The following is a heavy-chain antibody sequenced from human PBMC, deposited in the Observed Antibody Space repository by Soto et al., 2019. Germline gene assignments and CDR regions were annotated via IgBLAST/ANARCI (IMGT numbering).Heavy chain of an antibody. CDR3: ARPVSDSSGYYFWGDYYGMEV. J-gene: IGHJ6*02. Sequence: DSVKGRFTISRDNPKNTLYLQMNSLRAEDTAVYYCARPVSDSSGYYFWGDYYGMEVWGQGTTVTVSS. D-gene: IGHD3-22*01. V-gene: IGHV3-30*07.